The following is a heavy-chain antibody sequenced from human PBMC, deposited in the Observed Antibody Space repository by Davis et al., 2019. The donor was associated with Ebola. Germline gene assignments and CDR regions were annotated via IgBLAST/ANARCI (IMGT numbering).Heavy chain of an antibody. CDR1: GFTFSSYS. J-gene: IGHJ3*02. Sequence: PGGSLRLSCAASGFTFSSYSMNWVRQAPGKGLEWVSYLSTSSTTIYYADSVKGRFTMSRDNSKNTLYLQMNSLRAEDTAVYYCAKAYDILTGHDAFDIWGQGTMVTVSS. D-gene: IGHD3-9*01. CDR3: AKAYDILTGHDAFDI. CDR2: LSTSSTTI. V-gene: IGHV3-48*01.